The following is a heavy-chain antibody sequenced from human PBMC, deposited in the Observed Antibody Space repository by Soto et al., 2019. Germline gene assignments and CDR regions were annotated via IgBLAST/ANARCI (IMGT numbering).Heavy chain of an antibody. Sequence: ASVKVSCKASGGTFSSYTISWVRQAPGQGLEWMGRIIPILGIANYAQKFQGRVTITADKSTSTAYMELSSLRSEDTAVYYCAKSSYDYGDYDYYYYYYMDVWGKGTTVTVSS. D-gene: IGHD4-17*01. CDR3: AKSSYDYGDYDYYYYYYMDV. J-gene: IGHJ6*03. CDR2: IIPILGIA. V-gene: IGHV1-69*02. CDR1: GGTFSSYT.